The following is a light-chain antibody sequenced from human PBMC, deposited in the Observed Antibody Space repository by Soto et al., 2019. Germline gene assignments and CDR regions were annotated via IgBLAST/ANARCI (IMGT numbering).Light chain of an antibody. V-gene: IGKV3-20*01. CDR2: GAS. J-gene: IGKJ2*01. CDR1: QSISSNF. Sequence: EIVLTQSPGTLSLSPGEGATLSCRASQSISSNFLAWYQQKRGQAPRLLIHGASNRATGIPDRFSGSGSGTDFTLTITRLEPEDFAVYYCQQYNKWPYTFGQGTKVDIK. CDR3: QQYNKWPYT.